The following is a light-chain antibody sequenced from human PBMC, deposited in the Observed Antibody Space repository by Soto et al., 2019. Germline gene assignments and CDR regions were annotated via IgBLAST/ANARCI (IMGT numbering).Light chain of an antibody. V-gene: IGKV1-39*01. CDR1: QSISSY. J-gene: IGKJ3*01. CDR2: AAS. CDR3: QQCYSTPCT. Sequence: DIPMTQSPSSLSASVGDRVTITCRASQSISSYLNWYQQKPGKAPKLLIYAASSLESGVPLRFSGSGSGTDFTLTISRLEPEDFATYYCQQCYSTPCTFGPGTKVEIK.